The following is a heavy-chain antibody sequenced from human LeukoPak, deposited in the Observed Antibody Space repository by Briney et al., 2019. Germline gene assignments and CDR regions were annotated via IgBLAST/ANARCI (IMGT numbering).Heavy chain of an antibody. CDR2: IYHSGST. CDR3: ARVLSGSYIEIDY. V-gene: IGHV4-30-2*01. Sequence: PSQTLSLTCAVSGGSISSGGYSWSWIRQPPGKVLEWVGYIYHSGSTYYNPSLKSRVTMSVDRSKNQFSLKLSSVTAADTAVYYCARVLSGSYIEIDYWGQGTLVTVSS. J-gene: IGHJ4*02. CDR1: GGSISSGGYS. D-gene: IGHD3-10*01.